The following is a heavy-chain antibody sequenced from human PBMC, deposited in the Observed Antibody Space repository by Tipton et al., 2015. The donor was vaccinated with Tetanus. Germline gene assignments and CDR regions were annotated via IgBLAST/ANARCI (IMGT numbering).Heavy chain of an antibody. CDR2: VDDSGST. J-gene: IGHJ4*02. V-gene: IGHV4-34*01. Sequence: TLSLTCAVYGGSLSRYYWTWIRQPPGKGLEWIGEVDDSGSTNYSPSLKSRVTISLDTSKNEFSLTLSSVTAADTAVYYCARGPRLLLYYFDSWGQGTLVTVSS. D-gene: IGHD5-12*01. CDR3: ARGPRLLLYYFDS. CDR1: GGSLSRYY.